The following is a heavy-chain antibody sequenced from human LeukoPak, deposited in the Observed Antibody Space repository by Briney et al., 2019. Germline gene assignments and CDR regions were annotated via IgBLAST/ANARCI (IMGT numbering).Heavy chain of an antibody. Sequence: GPTLVKPTQTLTLTCTFSGFSLSTSGMCVSWIRQPPGKALEWLARIDWDDDKYYSTSLKTRLTISKDTSKNQAVLTMTNMDPVDTATYYCARMILTGYHPYGMDVWGQGTTVTVSS. CDR3: ARMILTGYHPYGMDV. V-gene: IGHV2-70*11. D-gene: IGHD3-9*01. CDR1: GFSLSTSGMC. CDR2: IDWDDDK. J-gene: IGHJ6*02.